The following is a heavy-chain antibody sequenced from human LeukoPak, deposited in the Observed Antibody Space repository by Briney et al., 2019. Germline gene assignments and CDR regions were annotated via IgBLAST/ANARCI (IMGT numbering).Heavy chain of an antibody. J-gene: IGHJ4*02. CDR1: GFTFSDYY. CDR2: FGVTGTI. D-gene: IGHD4-11*01. V-gene: IGHV3-69-1*01. CDR3: ARSNGLRYFDR. Sequence: GGSLRLSCAASGFTFSDYYMSWIRQAPGKGLEWVAYFGVTGTIHYADSMRGRFTISRDNAEMSLFLQMTSLRVDDTAVYFCARSNGLRYFDRWGQGALVTVSS.